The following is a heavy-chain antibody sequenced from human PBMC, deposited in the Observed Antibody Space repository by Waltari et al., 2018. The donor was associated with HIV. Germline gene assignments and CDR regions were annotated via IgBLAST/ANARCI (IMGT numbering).Heavy chain of an antibody. Sequence: EVQLVESGGGLVQPGGSLRLSCVGSGFIFSNYWMTWVRQAPGKGLEWVSNIKQDGREKNYVDSVACRFSISRDNANNSLYLQLNSLRDEDTAVYYCARVYSSTTGRALDYWGQGALVTVSS. CDR1: GFIFSNYW. D-gene: IGHD2-2*01. J-gene: IGHJ4*02. CDR2: IKQDGREK. CDR3: ARVYSSTTGRALDY. V-gene: IGHV3-7*01.